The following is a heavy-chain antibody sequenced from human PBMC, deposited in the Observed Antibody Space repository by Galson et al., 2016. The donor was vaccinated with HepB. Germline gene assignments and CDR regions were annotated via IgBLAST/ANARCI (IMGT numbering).Heavy chain of an antibody. D-gene: IGHD2-2*01. CDR1: GFTFINYA. Sequence: SLRLSCAASGFTFINYAVTWVCQAPGKGLEWVSSISGSGGSTYYADSVKGRFTISRDNSKNTLYLQMNSLRAEDTALYFCAKCRSSDSTSCPNYWGQGTLVTVSS. CDR2: ISGSGGST. V-gene: IGHV3-23*01. J-gene: IGHJ4*02. CDR3: AKCRSSDSTSCPNY.